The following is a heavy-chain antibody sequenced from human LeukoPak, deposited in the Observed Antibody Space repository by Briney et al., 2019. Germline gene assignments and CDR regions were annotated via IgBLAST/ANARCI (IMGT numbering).Heavy chain of an antibody. D-gene: IGHD1-7*01. CDR3: SASRGSGTFIY. Sequence: PGGSLRLSCAASGFTFSSYSMNWVRQAPGKGLEWVGRIKSKRDGETTDYGAPVKGRFTISRDDSKNTLYLQMNSLKTEDTGVYYCSASRGSGTFIYWGQGTMVTVSS. J-gene: IGHJ4*02. CDR2: IKSKRDGETT. CDR1: GFTFSSYS. V-gene: IGHV3-15*01.